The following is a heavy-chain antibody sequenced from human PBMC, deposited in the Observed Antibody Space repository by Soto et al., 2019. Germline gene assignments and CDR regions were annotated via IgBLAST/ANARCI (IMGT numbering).Heavy chain of an antibody. V-gene: IGHV4-39*07. CDR3: ARDSLYGGNSLSGAFDI. Sequence: PSETLSLTCTVSGGSISSGGYYWSWIRQPPGKGLEWIGEIYHSGSTNYNPSLKSRVTISVDKSKNQFSLKLSSVTAADTAVYYCARDSLYGGNSLSGAFDIWGQGTMVTVSS. D-gene: IGHD2-21*02. CDR2: IYHSGST. J-gene: IGHJ3*02. CDR1: GGSISSGGYY.